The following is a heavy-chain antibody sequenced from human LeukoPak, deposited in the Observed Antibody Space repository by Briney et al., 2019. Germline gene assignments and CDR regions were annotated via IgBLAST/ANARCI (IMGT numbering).Heavy chain of an antibody. CDR1: GFTFRNYW. CDR2: IYSDATTT. V-gene: IGHV3-74*01. J-gene: IGHJ4*02. D-gene: IGHD3-10*02. CDR3: ARVSCSGSDFDY. Sequence: GGSLRLSCAASGFTFRNYWMHWVRQTPGQGLVWVSRIYSDATTTNYADSVKGRFTVSRDNAQNTLYLQMSSLRAEDTVVYYCARVSCSGSDFDYWGQGTLVTVSS.